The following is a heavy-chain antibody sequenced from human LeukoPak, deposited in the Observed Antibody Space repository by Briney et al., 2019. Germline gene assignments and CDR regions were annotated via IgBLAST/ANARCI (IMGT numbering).Heavy chain of an antibody. CDR2: INAGNGNT. J-gene: IGHJ4*02. V-gene: IGHV1-3*01. Sequence: ASVKVSCKASGYTFINFAINWGRQAPGQRPEWMGWINAGNGNTKYSQKFQGRVTITRDTSASTAYMELSSLTSEDTAVYYCARDGGSYYFDYWGQGTLITVSS. CDR1: GYTFINFA. CDR3: ARDGGSYYFDY. D-gene: IGHD3-16*01.